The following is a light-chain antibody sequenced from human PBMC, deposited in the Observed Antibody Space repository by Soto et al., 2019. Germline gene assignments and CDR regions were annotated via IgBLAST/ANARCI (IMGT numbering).Light chain of an antibody. CDR3: QAYDYSLTASV. CDR2: EVS. CDR1: SNDVGGYDY. V-gene: IGLV2-8*01. Sequence: QSALTQPPSASGSPGQSVTISCTGTSNDVGGYDYVSWYQQYPGKAPKLMIYEVSKRPSGVPDRFSGSKSGNTASLTVSGLQAADEADYYCQAYDYSLTASVFGGGTKVTVL. J-gene: IGLJ3*02.